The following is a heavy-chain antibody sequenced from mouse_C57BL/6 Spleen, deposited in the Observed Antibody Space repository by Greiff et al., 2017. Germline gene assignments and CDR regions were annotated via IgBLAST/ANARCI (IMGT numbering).Heavy chain of an antibody. CDR3: ARRQYSNYAMDY. J-gene: IGHJ4*01. CDR2: LYPGSGST. CDR1: GYTFTSYW. Sequence: QVQLQQPGAELVKPGASVKMSCKASGYTFTSYWITWVKQRPGQGLEWIGDLYPGSGSTNYNEKFKSKATLTVDTSSSTAYMQLSSLTSEDSAVYYCARRQYSNYAMDYWGQGTSVTVSS. V-gene: IGHV1-55*01. D-gene: IGHD2-5*01.